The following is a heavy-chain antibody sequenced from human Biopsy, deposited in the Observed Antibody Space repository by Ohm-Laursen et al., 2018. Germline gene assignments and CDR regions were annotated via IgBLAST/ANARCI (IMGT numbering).Heavy chain of an antibody. D-gene: IGHD4-17*01. V-gene: IGHV1-69*06. CDR2: VVPISNTA. Sequence: AASVKASCKVSGGSFSDYGLSCWRQAPGRGREWMGRVVPISNTANYAHNFEDRLTITADRSTDTAYMELNSLRSEDSAVYFCATLTEDYGASPDSWGQGTLVVVSS. CDR1: GGSFSDYG. J-gene: IGHJ4*02. CDR3: ATLTEDYGASPDS.